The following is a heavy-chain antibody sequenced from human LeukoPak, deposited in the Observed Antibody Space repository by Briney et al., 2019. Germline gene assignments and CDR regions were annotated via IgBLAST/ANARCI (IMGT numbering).Heavy chain of an antibody. Sequence: KTSETLSLTCTVSGGSISSYYWSWIRQPPGKGLEWIGHIYYSGSTNYNPSLKSRVTISVDTSKNQFSLKLSSVTAADTAVYYCARSPRDPRGYFDYWGQGTLVTVSS. CDR1: GGSISSYY. J-gene: IGHJ4*02. D-gene: IGHD5-12*01. V-gene: IGHV4-59*08. CDR3: ARSPRDPRGYFDY. CDR2: IYYSGST.